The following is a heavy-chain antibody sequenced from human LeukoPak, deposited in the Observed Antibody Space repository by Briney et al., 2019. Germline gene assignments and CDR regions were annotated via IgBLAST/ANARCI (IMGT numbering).Heavy chain of an antibody. V-gene: IGHV3-21*04. CDR1: GFTFSSYS. Sequence: GGSLRLSCAASGFTFSSYSMNWVRQAPGKGLEWVSSISSSSSYIYYADSVKGRFTISRDNAKNSLYLQMNSLRAEDTALYYCAKDAYNGYGWDYFDYWGQGTLVTVSS. CDR2: ISSSSSYI. CDR3: AKDAYNGYGWDYFDY. D-gene: IGHD5-12*01. J-gene: IGHJ4*02.